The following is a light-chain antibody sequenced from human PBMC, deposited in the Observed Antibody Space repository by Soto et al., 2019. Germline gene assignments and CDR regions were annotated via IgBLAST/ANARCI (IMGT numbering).Light chain of an antibody. J-gene: IGKJ1*01. CDR1: QSITIY. CDR2: GAS. CDR3: QQSYSTIWT. V-gene: IGKV1-39*01. Sequence: DIQMTQSPSSLSASVGDRVTITCRASQSITIYLNWYQQKPGEAPNLLIFGASTLQSGVPSRFSGSGSGTDFTLTISSLQPEDFATYYCQQSYSTIWTFGQGTKVDIK.